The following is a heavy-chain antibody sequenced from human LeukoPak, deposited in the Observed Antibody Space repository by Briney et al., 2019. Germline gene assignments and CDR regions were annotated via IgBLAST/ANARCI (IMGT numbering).Heavy chain of an antibody. CDR1: GYSISSGYY. Sequence: SETLSLTCAVSGYSISSGYYWGWIRQPPGKGLEWIGSIYHSGSTYYNPSLKSRVTISVDTSKNQFSLKLSSVTAADTAVYYCARDGPRAFDIWGQGTMVTVSS. V-gene: IGHV4-38-2*02. J-gene: IGHJ3*02. CDR2: IYHSGST. CDR3: ARDGPRAFDI.